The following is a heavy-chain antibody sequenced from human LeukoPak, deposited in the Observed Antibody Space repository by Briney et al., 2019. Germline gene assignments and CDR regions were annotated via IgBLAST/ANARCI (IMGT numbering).Heavy chain of an antibody. CDR3: ARAVDSGSSKPPRRNYYYYMDV. V-gene: IGHV1-69*05. CDR2: IIPIFGTA. Sequence: EASVKVSCKASGGTFSSYAISWVRQAPGQGLEWMGGIIPIFGTANYAQKFQGRVTITTDESTSTAYMELSSLRSEDTAVYYCARAVDSGSSKPPRRNYYYYMDVWGKGTTVTVSS. J-gene: IGHJ6*03. CDR1: GGTFSSYA. D-gene: IGHD6-6*01.